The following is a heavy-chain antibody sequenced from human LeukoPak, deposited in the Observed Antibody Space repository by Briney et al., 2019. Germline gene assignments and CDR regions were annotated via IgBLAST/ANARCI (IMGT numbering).Heavy chain of an antibody. V-gene: IGHV3-9*01. D-gene: IGHD3-10*01. CDR2: ISWNSGSI. J-gene: IGHJ4*02. CDR3: ARGLYGSGTGGGY. Sequence: PGGSLRLSCAASGFTFDDYAMHWVRQAPGKGLEWVSGISWNSGSIGYADSVKGRFTISRDNAKNLLYLQMNSLRAEDTAVYYCARGLYGSGTGGGYWGQGTLVTVSS. CDR1: GFTFDDYA.